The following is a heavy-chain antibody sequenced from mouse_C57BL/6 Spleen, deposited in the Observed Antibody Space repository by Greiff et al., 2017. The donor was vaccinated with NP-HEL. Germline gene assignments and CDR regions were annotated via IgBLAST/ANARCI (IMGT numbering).Heavy chain of an antibody. Sequence: QVQLQQSGPGLVQPSQSLSITCTVSGFSLTSYGVHWVRQSPGKGLEWLGVIWRGGSTDYNAAFMSRLSITKDNSKSQVFFKMNSLQADDTAIYYCAKNWGLYYYAMDYWGQGTSVTVSS. CDR3: AKNWGLYYYAMDY. CDR1: GFSLTSYG. V-gene: IGHV2-5*01. J-gene: IGHJ4*01. D-gene: IGHD6-2*01. CDR2: IWRGGST.